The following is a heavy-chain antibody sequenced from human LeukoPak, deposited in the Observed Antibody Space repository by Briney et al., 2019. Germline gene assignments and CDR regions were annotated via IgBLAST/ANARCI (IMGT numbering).Heavy chain of an antibody. CDR3: ARELWFANAPGSWLDP. V-gene: IGHV4-30-2*01. J-gene: IGHJ5*02. Sequence: SETLSPTCVVSGDSISSGAYSWSWIRQPPGKGLEWIGYIFHTGSTFYNPSLKSRVTISVDNSKNQFSLRLSSVTAADAAVYYCARELWFANAPGSWLDPWGQGTLVTVSS. CDR2: IFHTGST. D-gene: IGHD3-10*01. CDR1: GDSISSGAYS.